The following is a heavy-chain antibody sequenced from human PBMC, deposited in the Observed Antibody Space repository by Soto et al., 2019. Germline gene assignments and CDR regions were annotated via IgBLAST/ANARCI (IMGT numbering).Heavy chain of an antibody. Sequence: QVRLVQSGAEVKKPGSSVKVSCKASGGTFSSYTISWVRQAPGQRLEWMGRIIPILGIANYAQKFQGRVTITADKSTSTAYMELSSLRSEDTAVYYCARDARSSFDWFDPWGQGTLVTVSS. V-gene: IGHV1-69*08. CDR1: GGTFSSYT. J-gene: IGHJ5*02. CDR2: IIPILGIA. CDR3: ARDARSSFDWFDP.